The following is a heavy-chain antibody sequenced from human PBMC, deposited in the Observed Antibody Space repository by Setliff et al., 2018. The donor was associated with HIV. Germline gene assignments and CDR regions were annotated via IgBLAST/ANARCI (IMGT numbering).Heavy chain of an antibody. CDR2: VFRSGYT. J-gene: IGHJ4*02. CDR3: ARDGFGPSGRLLDY. Sequence: SETLSLTCSVSGGSISDFPYYWAWIRQPPGKGLEWIGSVFRSGYTRDNPSLKSRSSISVDTSKNQFSLKLSSVTAADTAVYFCARDGFGPSGRLLDYWGQGTLVTVSS. CDR1: GGSISDFPYY. D-gene: IGHD1-26*01. V-gene: IGHV4-39*07.